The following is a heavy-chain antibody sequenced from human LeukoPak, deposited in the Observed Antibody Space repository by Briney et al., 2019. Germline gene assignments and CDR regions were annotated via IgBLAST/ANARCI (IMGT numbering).Heavy chain of an antibody. V-gene: IGHV1-69*13. CDR2: IIPIFGTA. CDR3: ARDLGNYYDAPIAFDI. CDR1: GGTFSSYA. J-gene: IGHJ3*02. Sequence: ASVKVSCKASGGTFSSYAISWVRQAPGQGLEWMGGIIPIFGTANYAQKFQGRVTITADESTSTAYMELSSLRSEDTAVYYCARDLGNYYDAPIAFDIWGQGTMVTVSS. D-gene: IGHD3-22*01.